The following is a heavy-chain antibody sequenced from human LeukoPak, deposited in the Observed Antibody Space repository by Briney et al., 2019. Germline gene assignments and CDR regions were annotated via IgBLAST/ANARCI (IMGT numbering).Heavy chain of an antibody. Sequence: DPGGSLRLSCAASGFTFSSYSMNWVRQAPGKGLEWVSSISSSSSYIYYADSVKGRFTISRDNAKNSLYLQMNSLRAEDTAVYYCARDELADTRVHDSWGQGTLVTVSS. V-gene: IGHV3-21*01. D-gene: IGHD6-19*01. CDR3: ARDELADTRVHDS. CDR2: ISSSSSYI. J-gene: IGHJ4*02. CDR1: GFTFSSYS.